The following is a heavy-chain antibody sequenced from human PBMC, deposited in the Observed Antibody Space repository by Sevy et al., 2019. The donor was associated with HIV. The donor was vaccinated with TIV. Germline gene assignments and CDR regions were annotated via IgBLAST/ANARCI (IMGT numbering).Heavy chain of an antibody. CDR3: ARGSGSGSYPEIYYYYGMDV. V-gene: IGHV3-48*02. J-gene: IGHJ6*02. CDR2: ISSSSTI. CDR1: GFTFSSYS. D-gene: IGHD3-10*01. Sequence: GGSLRLSCAASGFTFSSYSMNWVRQAPGKGLEGVSYISSSSTIYYADSVKGRFTISRDNAKNSLYLQMNSLRDEDTAVYYCARGSGSGSYPEIYYYYGMDVWGQGTTVTVSS.